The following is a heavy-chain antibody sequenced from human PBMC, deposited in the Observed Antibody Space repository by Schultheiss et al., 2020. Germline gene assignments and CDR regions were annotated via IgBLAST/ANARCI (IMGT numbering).Heavy chain of an antibody. V-gene: IGHV4-39*01. J-gene: IGHJ4*02. Sequence: SETLSLTCTVSGGSISSGSYDWSWIRQPPEKGLEWIGSIYYSGTTYYNPSLKSRVTISVDTSKNQFSLKLSSVTAADTAVYYCARLSGTYGSECDYWGQGTLVTVSS. D-gene: IGHD1-26*01. CDR2: IYYSGTT. CDR3: ARLSGTYGSECDY. CDR1: GGSISSGSYD.